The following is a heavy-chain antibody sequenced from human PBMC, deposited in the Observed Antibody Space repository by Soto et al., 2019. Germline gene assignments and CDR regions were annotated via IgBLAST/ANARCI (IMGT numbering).Heavy chain of an antibody. D-gene: IGHD3-10*01. J-gene: IGHJ4*02. CDR1: GFRFSSFW. Sequence: GGSLRLSCAASGFRFSSFWMSWVRQAPGKGLEWVASIKEDGSEKYYVDSVKGRFTISRDNVKNSLHLQMNSLRAEDTAVYYCARDPHPYGHSYFDYWGQGP. CDR2: IKEDGSEK. CDR3: ARDPHPYGHSYFDY. V-gene: IGHV3-7*01.